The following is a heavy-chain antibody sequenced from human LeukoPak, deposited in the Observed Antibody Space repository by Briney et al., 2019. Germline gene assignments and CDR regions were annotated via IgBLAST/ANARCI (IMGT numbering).Heavy chain of an antibody. V-gene: IGHV1-69*04. J-gene: IGHJ4*02. D-gene: IGHD5-18*01. CDR3: ARADTAMAGSFDY. CDR1: GGTFSSYA. CDR2: IIPILGIA. Sequence: SVKVSCKASGGTFSSYAISWVRQAPGQGLEWMGRIIPILGIANYAQKFQGRVMITADKSTSTAYMELSSLRSEDTAVYYCARADTAMAGSFDYWGQGTLVTVSS.